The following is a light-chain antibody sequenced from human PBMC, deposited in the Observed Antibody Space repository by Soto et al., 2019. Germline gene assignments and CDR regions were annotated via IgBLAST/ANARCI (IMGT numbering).Light chain of an antibody. CDR2: ESN. J-gene: IGLJ2*01. Sequence: QSALTQPPSVSAALGQRVTISCSGSSSNIGNKYVSWYQQLPGSAPKLLIYESNKRPSGIPDRFSGSKSGTSATLDITGLQTGDEADYYCGTWDSSLNGGVFGGGTKVTVL. CDR3: GTWDSSLNGGV. CDR1: SSNIGNKY. V-gene: IGLV1-51*02.